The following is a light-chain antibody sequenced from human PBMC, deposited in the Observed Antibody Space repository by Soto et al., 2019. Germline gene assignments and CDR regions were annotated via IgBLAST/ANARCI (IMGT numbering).Light chain of an antibody. J-gene: IGLJ1*01. Sequence: SYELTQPPSVSVSPGQTASITCTGDKLGDKYACWYQQKPGQSPVLVIYQDSKRPSGIPERFSGSNSGNTATLTISGTQATDEADYYCQAWDSNIFYVFGTGTKVTVL. V-gene: IGLV3-1*01. CDR2: QDS. CDR3: QAWDSNIFYV. CDR1: KLGDKY.